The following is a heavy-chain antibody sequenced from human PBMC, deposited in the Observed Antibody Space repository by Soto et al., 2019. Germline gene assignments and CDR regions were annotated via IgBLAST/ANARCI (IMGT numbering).Heavy chain of an antibody. CDR2: ISSSGVSL. J-gene: IGHJ6*02. V-gene: IGHV3-23*01. CDR3: AKDRGNNYYYGMDV. Sequence: GGSLRLSCAASGLTFTNYAMSWVRQAPGKGLEWVSAISSSGVSLHYADSVRGRFSISRDNSQNTLYLQMNSLRAEDTAVYYCAKDRGNNYYYGMDVWGQGTTVTVS. D-gene: IGHD3-10*01. CDR1: GLTFTNYA.